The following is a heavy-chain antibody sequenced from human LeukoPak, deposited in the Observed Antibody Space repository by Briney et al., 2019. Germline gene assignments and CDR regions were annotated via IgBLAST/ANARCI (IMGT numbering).Heavy chain of an antibody. V-gene: IGHV1-69*13. Sequence: SVKVSCKASGGTFSSYAISWVRQAPGPGLEWMGGIIPIFGTANYAQNFQGRVTITADESTSTAYMELSSLRSEDTAVYYCARGGITMIVVDPDAFDIWGQGTMVTVSS. CDR3: ARGGITMIVVDPDAFDI. CDR2: IIPIFGTA. J-gene: IGHJ3*02. CDR1: GGTFSSYA. D-gene: IGHD3-22*01.